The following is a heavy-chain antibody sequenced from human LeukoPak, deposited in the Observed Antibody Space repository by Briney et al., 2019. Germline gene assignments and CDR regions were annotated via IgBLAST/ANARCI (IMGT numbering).Heavy chain of an antibody. V-gene: IGHV4-59*12. Sequence: PSETLSLTCTVSGGSISSYYWSWIRQPPGKGLEWIGYIYYSGSTNYNPSLKSRATISVDMSKNQFSLKLSSVTAADTAVYYCARLTYYPPYNWFDPWGQGTLVTVSS. CDR3: ARLTYYPPYNWFDP. J-gene: IGHJ5*02. D-gene: IGHD3-10*01. CDR1: GGSISSYY. CDR2: IYYSGST.